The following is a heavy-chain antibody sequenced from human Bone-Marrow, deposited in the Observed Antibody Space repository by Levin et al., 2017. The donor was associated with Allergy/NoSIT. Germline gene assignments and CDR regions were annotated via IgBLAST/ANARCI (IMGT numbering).Heavy chain of an antibody. J-gene: IGHJ5*02. D-gene: IGHD3-16*02. CDR3: ARGRMITFRGVITGGLDP. CDR2: INPESGVT. V-gene: IGHV1-2*02. Sequence: ASVKVSCKTSGYTFTDYYIHWVRQAPGQGLEWMGWINPESGVTSYAQNFQGRVTVTRDTSSTTTYMELSRLRSDDTALYYCARGRMITFRGVITGGLDPWGQGTLVTVSS. CDR1: GYTFTDYY.